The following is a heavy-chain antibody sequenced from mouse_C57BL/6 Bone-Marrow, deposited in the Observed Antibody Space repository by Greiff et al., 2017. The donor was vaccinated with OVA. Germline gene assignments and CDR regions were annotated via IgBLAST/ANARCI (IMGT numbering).Heavy chain of an antibody. CDR1: GYTFTSYW. Sequence: QVHVKQPGAELVKPGASVKMSCKASGYTFTSYWITWVKQRPGQGLEWIGDIYPGSGSTNYNEKFKSKATLTVDTSSSTAYMQLSSLTSEDSAVYYCAAFGTTVVARYFDVWGTGTTVTVSS. CDR2: IYPGSGST. D-gene: IGHD1-1*01. CDR3: AAFGTTVVARYFDV. V-gene: IGHV1-55*01. J-gene: IGHJ1*03.